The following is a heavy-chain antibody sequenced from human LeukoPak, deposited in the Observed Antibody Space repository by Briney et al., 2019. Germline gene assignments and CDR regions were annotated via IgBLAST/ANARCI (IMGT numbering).Heavy chain of an antibody. CDR1: GYTFTDYY. J-gene: IGHJ4*02. Sequence: GASVKVSCKGSGYTFTDYYLHWVRQASGQGLEWVGYINPRDGGTSSPPNFRGRVTMTTDASSSTVYMELSRLTSDDTAIYYCAREGNGLLSKDLDYWGQGTLVTVSS. D-gene: IGHD2-15*01. CDR2: INPRDGGT. V-gene: IGHV1-2*02. CDR3: AREGNGLLSKDLDY.